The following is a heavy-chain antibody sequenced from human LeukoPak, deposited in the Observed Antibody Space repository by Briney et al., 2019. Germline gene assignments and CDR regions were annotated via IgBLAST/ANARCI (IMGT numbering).Heavy chain of an antibody. CDR2: IDPSDSYT. CDR3: ALSRGGYSNYQWFDP. Sequence: GESLKISCKGSGYSFTSYWISWVRQMPGKGLEWMGRIDPSDSYTNYSPSFQGHVTISADKSISTAYLQWSSLKASDTAMYYCALSRGGYSNYQWFDPWGQGTLVTVSS. V-gene: IGHV5-10-1*01. D-gene: IGHD4-11*01. CDR1: GYSFTSYW. J-gene: IGHJ5*02.